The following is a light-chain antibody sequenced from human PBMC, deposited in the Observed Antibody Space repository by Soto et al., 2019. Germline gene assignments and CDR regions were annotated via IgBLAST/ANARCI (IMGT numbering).Light chain of an antibody. CDR1: QSVSSD. Sequence: EIVMTQSPATLSVSPGERATLSCRASQSVSSDLAWYHQKPGQAPRLHIYGASTRATGIPARFSGSGSGTEFTLTINSLQSEDFAVYYCQQYNNWPRTFGQGTKVDI. V-gene: IGKV3-15*01. J-gene: IGKJ1*01. CDR3: QQYNNWPRT. CDR2: GAS.